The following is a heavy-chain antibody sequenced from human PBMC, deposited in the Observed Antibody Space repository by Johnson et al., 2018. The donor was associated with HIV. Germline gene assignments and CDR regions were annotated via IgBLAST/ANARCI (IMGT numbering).Heavy chain of an antibody. CDR2: IYGGGST. J-gene: IGHJ3*02. V-gene: IGHV3-53*01. CDR1: GFSVSNNY. CDR3: ARDYGDDEVPDAFDI. D-gene: IGHD4-17*01. Sequence: VQVVESGGGLIQPGGSLRLSCAASGFSVSNNYMSWVRQAPGKGLEWVSVIYGGGSTYYADSVKGRFTISRDNFKNTLYLQMDSLRAEDTAVYYCARDYGDDEVPDAFDIWGQGTMVTVSS.